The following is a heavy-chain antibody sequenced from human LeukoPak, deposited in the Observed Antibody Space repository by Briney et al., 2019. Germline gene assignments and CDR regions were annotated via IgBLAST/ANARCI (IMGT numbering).Heavy chain of an antibody. V-gene: IGHV3-11*01. D-gene: IGHD5-24*01. J-gene: IGHJ5*02. CDR3: ARDATASVEMATITNNWFDP. CDR1: GFTFSDYY. CDR2: ISSSGNTI. Sequence: PGGSLRLSCAASGFTFSDYYMSWIRQAPGKGLEWVSYISSSGNTIYYADSVKGRFTISRDNAKNSLYLQMNSLRAEDTAVYYCARDATASVEMATITNNWFDPWGQGTLVTVSS.